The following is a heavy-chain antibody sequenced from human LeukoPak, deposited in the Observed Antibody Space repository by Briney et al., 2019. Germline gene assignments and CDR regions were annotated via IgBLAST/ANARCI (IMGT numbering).Heavy chain of an antibody. J-gene: IGHJ3*02. CDR3: AKDRGDYVWGSYRSNPPWAFDI. D-gene: IGHD3-16*02. CDR2: ISGSGGST. CDR1: GFTFSSYA. V-gene: IGHV3-23*01. Sequence: ESGGSLRLSCAASGFTFSSYAVSWVRQAPGKGLEWVSAISGSGGSTYYADSVKGRFTISRDNSKNTLYLQMNSLRAEDTAVYYCAKDRGDYVWGSYRSNPPWAFDIWGQGTMVTVSS.